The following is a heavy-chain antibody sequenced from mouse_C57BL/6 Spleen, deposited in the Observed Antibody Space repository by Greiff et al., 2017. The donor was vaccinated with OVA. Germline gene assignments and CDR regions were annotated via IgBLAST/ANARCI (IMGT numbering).Heavy chain of an antibody. CDR3: ARYPPYYSNYADY. V-gene: IGHV14-2*01. D-gene: IGHD2-5*01. Sequence: VQLQQSGAELVKPGASVKLSCTASGFNIKDYYMHWVKQRTEQGLEWIGRIDPEDGETKYAPKFQGKATMTADTSSNTAYLQLSSLTSEDTAVYYCARYPPYYSNYADYWGQGTTLTVSS. J-gene: IGHJ2*01. CDR2: IDPEDGET. CDR1: GFNIKDYY.